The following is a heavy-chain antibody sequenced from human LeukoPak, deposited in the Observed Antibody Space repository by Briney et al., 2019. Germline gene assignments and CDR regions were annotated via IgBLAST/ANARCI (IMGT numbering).Heavy chain of an antibody. CDR3: ARQRDGYNSYNWFDP. J-gene: IGHJ5*02. D-gene: IGHD5-24*01. CDR2: IYPGDSDT. V-gene: IGHV5-51*01. Sequence: GESLKISCKGSGYSFTSYWIGWVRQMPGKGLEWMGIIYPGDSDTRYSPSFQGQVTISADRSISTAYLQWSSLKASDTAMYYCARQRDGYNSYNWFDPWGQGTLVTVSS. CDR1: GYSFTSYW.